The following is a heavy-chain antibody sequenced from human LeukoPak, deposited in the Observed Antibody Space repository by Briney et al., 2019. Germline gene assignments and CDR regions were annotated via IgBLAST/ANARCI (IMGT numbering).Heavy chain of an antibody. CDR2: IYYSGST. CDR1: GGSISSSSYY. J-gene: IGHJ4*02. CDR3: ARRSSWSNRGFDY. D-gene: IGHD6-13*01. V-gene: IGHV4-39*01. Sequence: SETLSLTCTVSGGSISSSSYYWGWIRQPPGKGLEWIGSIYYSGSTYYNPSLKSRVTISVDTSKNQFSLKLSSVTAADTAVYYCARRSSWSNRGFDYWGQGTLVTVSS.